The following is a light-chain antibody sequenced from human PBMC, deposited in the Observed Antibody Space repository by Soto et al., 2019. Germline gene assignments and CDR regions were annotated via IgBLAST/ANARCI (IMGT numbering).Light chain of an antibody. CDR1: QGISSY. Sequence: IQLTQSPSSLSASVGDRVTITCRASQGISSYLAWYQQKPGKAPKLLIYAASTLPSGVPSRFSGSGSGTDFTLTISSLQPEDFATYDCQQLNSYPLTLGGGTKVEIK. CDR3: QQLNSYPLT. J-gene: IGKJ4*01. CDR2: AAS. V-gene: IGKV1-9*01.